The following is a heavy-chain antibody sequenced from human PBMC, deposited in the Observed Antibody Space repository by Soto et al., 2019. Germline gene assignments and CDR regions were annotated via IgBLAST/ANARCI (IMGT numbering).Heavy chain of an antibody. Sequence: SETLSLTCAVYSGSFSGYSWSWIRRPPGKGLEWVGGISRIGSTNYNPSLQSRVTISVDTSNNQFSLRLNSVTAADTAVFYCARCSMVRGGYSVYMDVWGKGTTVTVSS. J-gene: IGHJ6*03. V-gene: IGHV4-34*01. D-gene: IGHD3-10*01. CDR2: ISRIGST. CDR1: SGSFSGYS. CDR3: ARCSMVRGGYSVYMDV.